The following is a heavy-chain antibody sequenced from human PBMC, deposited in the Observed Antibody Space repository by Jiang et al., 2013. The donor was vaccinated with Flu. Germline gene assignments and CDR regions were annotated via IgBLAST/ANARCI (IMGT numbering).Heavy chain of an antibody. V-gene: IGHV1-3*01. D-gene: IGHD6-19*01. Sequence: GAEVKKPGASVKVSCKASGYTFTSYSIHWVRQAPGQKLEWMGWINAGNGNTKSSQKFQGRVTFTTDTSASTAYMEMSGLRSEDTALYYCARGIDSSGGDCWGQGTLVTVSS. CDR3: ARGIDSSGGDC. CDR1: GYTFTSYS. CDR2: INAGNGNT. J-gene: IGHJ4*02.